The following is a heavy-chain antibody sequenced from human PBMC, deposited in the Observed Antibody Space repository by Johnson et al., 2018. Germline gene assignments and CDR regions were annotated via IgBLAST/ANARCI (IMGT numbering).Heavy chain of an antibody. CDR1: GGSISSYY. J-gene: IGHJ6*03. D-gene: IGHD4-17*01. V-gene: IGHV4-59*01. CDR2: IYYSGST. CDR3: ARDNRYDYGDFYHYYYMDG. Sequence: QVQLQESGPGLVKPSETLSLTCTVSGGSISSYYWSWIRQPPGKGLEWVGYIYYSGSTNYNPSLKSRVTISVDTSKNQFSLKLSSVTAADTTVYYCARDNRYDYGDFYHYYYMDGWGKGPTVTVSS.